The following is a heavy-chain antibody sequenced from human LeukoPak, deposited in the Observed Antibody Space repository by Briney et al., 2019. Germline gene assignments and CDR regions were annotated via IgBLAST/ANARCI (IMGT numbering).Heavy chain of an antibody. CDR2: INPNSGGT. V-gene: IGHV1-2*02. CDR1: GYTFTVYY. Sequence: ASVKVSCKASGYTFTVYYMHWVRQAPGQGLEWMGWINPNSGGTDYSQKFQGRVTMTRDTSISTAYMELSSLRSDDRAVYYCVRDAIAAAGTGGWGQGTLVTVSS. D-gene: IGHD6-13*01. CDR3: VRDAIAAAGTGG. J-gene: IGHJ4*02.